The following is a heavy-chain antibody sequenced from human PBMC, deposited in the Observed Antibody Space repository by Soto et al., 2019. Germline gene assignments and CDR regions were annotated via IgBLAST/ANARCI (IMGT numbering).Heavy chain of an antibody. CDR1: GGSFSGYY. CDR2: INHDGST. J-gene: IGHJ4*02. D-gene: IGHD6-19*01. V-gene: IGHV4-34*01. CDR3: ASSSGLAY. Sequence: QVLLQQWGAGLLKPSETLSLTCAVYGGSFSGYYWSWIRQPPGKGLEWIGEINHDGSTNYNPSLKSRVTISVDTSKSQFSLKLNSVTAADTAVYYCASSSGLAYWGQGTLVTVS.